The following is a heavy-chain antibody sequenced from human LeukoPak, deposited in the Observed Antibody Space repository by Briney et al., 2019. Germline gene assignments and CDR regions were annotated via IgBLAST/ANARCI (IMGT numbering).Heavy chain of an antibody. D-gene: IGHD6-19*01. CDR2: ITISSSYI. Sequence: PGGSLSLSCAASGFTFTRYSMNWVRHAPGKGLERGSCITISSSYIYYADSVKGRFTISRDNAKNSLYLQMNSLRAEDTAVYYCASAVAGTDYYYGMDVWGQGTTVTVSS. CDR1: GFTFTRYS. V-gene: IGHV3-21*01. J-gene: IGHJ6*02. CDR3: ASAVAGTDYYYGMDV.